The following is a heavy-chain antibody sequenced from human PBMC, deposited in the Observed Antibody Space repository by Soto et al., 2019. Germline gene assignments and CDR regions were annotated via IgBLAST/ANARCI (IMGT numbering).Heavy chain of an antibody. CDR2: INHSGST. Sequence: SEILSLTCAVYGGSFSGYYWSWIRQPPGKGLEWIGEINHSGSTNYNPSLKSRVTISVDTSKNQFSLKLSSVTAADTAVYYCASVEMATITAFDIWGQGTMVTVSS. D-gene: IGHD5-12*01. V-gene: IGHV4-34*01. CDR3: ASVEMATITAFDI. CDR1: GGSFSGYY. J-gene: IGHJ3*02.